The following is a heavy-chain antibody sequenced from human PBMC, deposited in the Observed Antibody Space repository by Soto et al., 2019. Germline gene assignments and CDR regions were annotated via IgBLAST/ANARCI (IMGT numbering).Heavy chain of an antibody. CDR2: LRYDGRNK. Sequence: QVQLVESGGGVVQPGKSLRLSCTASGFSFSDSTIHWVRQAPGKGLEWVSTLRYDGRNKYYADSVKGRFSIFRDNSKNTLDMNILRDEDTAVYYCAREAAYSGSGFDYWGQGTLVTVSS. CDR1: GFSFSDST. CDR3: AREAAYSGSGFDY. V-gene: IGHV3-30*04. J-gene: IGHJ4*02. D-gene: IGHD6-6*01.